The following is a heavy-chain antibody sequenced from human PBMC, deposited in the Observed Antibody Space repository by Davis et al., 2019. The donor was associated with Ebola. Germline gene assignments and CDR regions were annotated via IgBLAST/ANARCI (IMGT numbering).Heavy chain of an antibody. Sequence: PGGSLRLSCAASGFSFSSSGMHWVRQAPGKGLEWVALIRHDVSTPYYADSVKGRFTISRDNSNNALWLQMNSLRAEDTAAYYCAKMGGYSSLLHYWGQGTPVTVSS. CDR2: IRHDVSTP. D-gene: IGHD1-26*01. CDR3: AKMGGYSSLLHY. J-gene: IGHJ4*02. V-gene: IGHV3-30*02. CDR1: GFSFSSSG.